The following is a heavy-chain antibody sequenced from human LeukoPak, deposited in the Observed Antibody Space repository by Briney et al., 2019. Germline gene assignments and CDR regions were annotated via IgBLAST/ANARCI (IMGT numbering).Heavy chain of an antibody. CDR2: IYYSGST. D-gene: IGHD3-22*01. V-gene: IGHV4-59*01. Sequence: SETLSLTCTVSGGSISSYYWNWIRQPPGKGLEWIGYIYYSGSTNYNPSLKSRVTISVDTSKNQFSLKLSSVTAADTALYYCARSGGYASPFDYWGQGTLVTVSS. CDR3: ARSGGYASPFDY. CDR1: GGSISSYY. J-gene: IGHJ4*02.